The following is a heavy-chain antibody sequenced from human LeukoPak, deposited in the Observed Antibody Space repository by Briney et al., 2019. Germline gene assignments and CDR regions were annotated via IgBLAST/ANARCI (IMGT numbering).Heavy chain of an antibody. Sequence: PGGSLRLSCAASGFTFSTFAMIWVRQPPGKGLEWVSSIFPSGGEIHYADSVRGRFTISRDNSKSTLSLQMNSLRAEDTAIYYCAKDDNWLQFESWGQGTLVTVSS. V-gene: IGHV3-23*01. D-gene: IGHD5-24*01. CDR3: AKDDNWLQFES. CDR1: GFTFSTFA. CDR2: IFPSGGEI. J-gene: IGHJ5*01.